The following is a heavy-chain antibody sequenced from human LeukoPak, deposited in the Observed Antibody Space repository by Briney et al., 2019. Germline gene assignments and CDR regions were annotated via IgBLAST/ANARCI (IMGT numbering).Heavy chain of an antibody. Sequence: ASVKVSCKASGYTFTGYYMHWVRQAPRQGLEWMGWINPSSGGTNYAQKFQGWVTMTRDTSISTAYMELSRLRSDDTAVYYCARDGRAYYDILTGYYHFDYWGQGTLVTVSS. V-gene: IGHV1-2*04. CDR3: ARDGRAYYDILTGYYHFDY. CDR1: GYTFTGYY. CDR2: INPSSGGT. J-gene: IGHJ4*02. D-gene: IGHD3-9*01.